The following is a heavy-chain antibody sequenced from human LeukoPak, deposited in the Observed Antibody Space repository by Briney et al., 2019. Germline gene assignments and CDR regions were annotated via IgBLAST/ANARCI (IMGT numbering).Heavy chain of an antibody. CDR1: GYTFTSYG. J-gene: IGHJ6*03. CDR2: ISAYNGNT. V-gene: IGHV1-18*01. CDR3: ARDVRGPWGGGLWFGELLAPGFYYYMDV. D-gene: IGHD3-10*01. Sequence: AASVKVSCKASGYTFTSYGISWVRQAPGQGLEWMGWISAYNGNTNYAQKLQGRVTMTTDTSTSTAYMELRSLRSDDTAVYYCARDVRGPWGGGLWFGELLAPGFYYYMDVWGKGTTVTISS.